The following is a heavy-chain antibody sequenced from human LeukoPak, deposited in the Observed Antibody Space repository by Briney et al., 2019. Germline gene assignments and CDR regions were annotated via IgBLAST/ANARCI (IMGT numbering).Heavy chain of an antibody. J-gene: IGHJ1*01. CDR2: IYPDDSDDSDT. CDR1: GYSFTNYW. V-gene: IGHV5-51*01. CDR3: ARAGIDDARRPEYFQN. D-gene: IGHD1-1*01. Sequence: GESLQIYCKGSGYSFTNYWIGWVRQMPGKGLEWMGIIYPDDSDDSDTRYSPSFQDHVTISVDTYLNTAYLQWHSLKATDNPMYYCARAGIDDARRPEYFQNWGHGTLVAVSS.